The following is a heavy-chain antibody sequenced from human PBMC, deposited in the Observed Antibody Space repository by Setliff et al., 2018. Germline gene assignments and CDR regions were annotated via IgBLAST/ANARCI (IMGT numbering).Heavy chain of an antibody. CDR3: ARGGGVYLAFDI. Sequence: GSLRLSCAASGFTFSNYWMNWVRQAPGKGLEWVANIKQDGSEKNYVDSVKGRFTISRDNSKNTLYLQMGSLRAEDMAVYYCARGGGVYLAFDIWGQGTMVTVSS. CDR1: GFTFSNYW. CDR2: IKQDGSEK. J-gene: IGHJ3*02. D-gene: IGHD6-6*01. V-gene: IGHV3-7*01.